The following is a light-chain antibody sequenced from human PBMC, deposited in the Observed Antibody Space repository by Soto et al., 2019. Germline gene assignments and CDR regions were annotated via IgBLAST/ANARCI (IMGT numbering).Light chain of an antibody. CDR2: DTS. J-gene: IGKJ1*01. V-gene: IGKV3-15*01. CDR3: QQYVHWPPGT. Sequence: EIVVTQSPATLSVSPGERVTLSCRASQSVSSSLAWYQQRPGQAPRLLIYDTSTRAAGIAARFSGSGSGTEFTLTISSLQSEDFAVYYCQQYVHWPPGTFXQGTKVDIK. CDR1: QSVSSS.